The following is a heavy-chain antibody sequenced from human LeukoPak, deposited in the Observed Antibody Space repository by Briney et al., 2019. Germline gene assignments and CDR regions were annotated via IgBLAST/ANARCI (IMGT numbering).Heavy chain of an antibody. CDR1: GYTLTELS. Sequence: ASVKVSCKVSGYTLTELSMHWVRQAPGKGLEWMGGFDPEGGETIYAQKFQGRVTMTEDTSTDTAYMELSSLRSEDTAVYYCATPDPSYYDILTGYSAVYFDYWGQGTLVTVSS. D-gene: IGHD3-9*01. CDR2: FDPEGGET. J-gene: IGHJ4*02. CDR3: ATPDPSYYDILTGYSAVYFDY. V-gene: IGHV1-24*01.